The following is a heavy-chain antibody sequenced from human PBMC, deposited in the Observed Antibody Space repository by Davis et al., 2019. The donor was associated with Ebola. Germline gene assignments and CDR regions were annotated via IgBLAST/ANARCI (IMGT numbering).Heavy chain of an antibody. CDR3: ARDYYDNSGDGFDI. V-gene: IGHV3-7*01. J-gene: IGHJ3*02. CDR1: GVMFSRYW. CDR2: IKEDGSAT. D-gene: IGHD3-22*01. Sequence: PGGSLRLSCAASGVMFSRYWMSWVRQAPGKGLEWVANIKEDGSATNYVDSVKGQFTISRDNAKKSLYLQLNSLRADDTAMYYCARDYYDNSGDGFDIWGQGTMVTVSS.